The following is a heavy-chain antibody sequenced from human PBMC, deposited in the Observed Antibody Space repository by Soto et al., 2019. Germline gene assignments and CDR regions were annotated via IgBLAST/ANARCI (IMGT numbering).Heavy chain of an antibody. CDR2: INLGGATT. CDR1: GFTFNRHY. D-gene: IGHD6-6*01. CDR3: AVSSLEPNDAFDV. J-gene: IGHJ3*01. Sequence: QVHLMQSGAEVEKPGASVTISCKASGFTFNRHYMHWVRQAPRQGLEWMGIINLGGATTIYAQKFQGRVTVTRDTSTSTVYIQLISLRSDDTAVYYCAVSSLEPNDAFDVWGQGTLVTVSS. V-gene: IGHV1-46*02.